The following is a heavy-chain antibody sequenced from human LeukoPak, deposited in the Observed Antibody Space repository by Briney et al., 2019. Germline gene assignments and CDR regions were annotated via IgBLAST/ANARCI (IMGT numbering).Heavy chain of an antibody. CDR1: GYTFTSNY. V-gene: IGHV1-46*01. CDR2: IYPRDGST. CDR3: ARDRYYDFWSGYKNWFDP. D-gene: IGHD3-3*01. J-gene: IGHJ5*02. Sequence: ASVTVSCKASGYTFTSNYIHWVRQAPGQGLEWMGMIYPRDGSTSYAQKFQGRVTMTTDTSTSTAYMELRSLRSDDTAVYYCARDRYYDFWSGYKNWFDPWGQGTLVTVSS.